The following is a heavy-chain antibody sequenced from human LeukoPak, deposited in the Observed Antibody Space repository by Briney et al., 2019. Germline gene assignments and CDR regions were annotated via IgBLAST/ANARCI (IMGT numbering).Heavy chain of an antibody. CDR3: ARGGGCSSTSCYDFDF. CDR2: INHSRST. CDR1: GGSFSDYY. D-gene: IGHD2-2*01. Sequence: PSETLSLTCAVYGGSFSDYYWSWIRQPPGKGLEWIGEINHSRSTNYNPSLKSRVTISVDTSKNQFSLKLSSVTAADTAVYYCARGGGCSSTSCYDFDFWGQGTLVTVSS. J-gene: IGHJ4*02. V-gene: IGHV4-34*01.